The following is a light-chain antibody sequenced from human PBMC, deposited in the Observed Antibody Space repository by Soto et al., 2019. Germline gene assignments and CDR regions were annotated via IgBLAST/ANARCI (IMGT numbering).Light chain of an antibody. CDR1: QGIGVY. J-gene: IGKJ4*01. V-gene: IGKV1-27*01. CDR2: AAS. CDR3: QKYNSAPLT. Sequence: DIQMTQSPSSLSASLGDRVTITCRASQGIGVYLAWFQQKPGKVPKLLIYAASALQSGVPSRFSGSGSGTDFTLTISSLQPEDIATYYCQKYNSAPLTFGGGTKVDI.